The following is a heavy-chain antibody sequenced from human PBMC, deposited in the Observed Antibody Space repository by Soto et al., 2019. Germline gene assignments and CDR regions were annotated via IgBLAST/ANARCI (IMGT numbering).Heavy chain of an antibody. Sequence: PGESLKISCEASGYTFTNFWISWVRQLPGKGLEWMGRIDPSDSFTNYSPSFQGHVTISTDESFSTAYLQWSSLKVSDSAMYYCASTHVRRGLIDSWGQGALVTVSS. J-gene: IGHJ4*02. CDR1: GYTFTNFW. CDR2: IDPSDSFT. CDR3: ASTHVRRGLIDS. D-gene: IGHD3-10*01. V-gene: IGHV5-10-1*01.